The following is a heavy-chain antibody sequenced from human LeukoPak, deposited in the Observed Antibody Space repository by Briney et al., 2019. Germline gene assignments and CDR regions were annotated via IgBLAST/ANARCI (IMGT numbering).Heavy chain of an antibody. V-gene: IGHV1-18*01. D-gene: IGHD6-6*01. CDR2: ISAYNGNT. Sequence: EASVKVSCKASGYTFTSYGISWVRQAPGQGLEWMGWISAYNGNTNYAQKLQGRVTMTTDTSTSTAYMELRSLRSDDTAVYYCARDPRSIAARSTSGVIDYWGQGTLVTVSS. J-gene: IGHJ4*02. CDR3: ARDPRSIAARSTSGVIDY. CDR1: GYTFTSYG.